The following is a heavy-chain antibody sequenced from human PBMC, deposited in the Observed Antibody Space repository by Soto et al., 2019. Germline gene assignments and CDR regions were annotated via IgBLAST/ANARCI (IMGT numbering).Heavy chain of an antibody. CDR1: GGSISSGGYY. V-gene: IGHV4-39*01. CDR2: IYYSGST. Sequence: SETLSLTCTVSGGSISSGGYYWSWIRQHPGKGLEWIGYIYYSGSTYYNPSLKSRVTISVDTSKNQFSLKLSSVTAADTAVYYCARHLDDLRYFDYWGQGTLVTVSS. CDR3: ARHLDDLRYFDY. D-gene: IGHD1-1*01. J-gene: IGHJ4*02.